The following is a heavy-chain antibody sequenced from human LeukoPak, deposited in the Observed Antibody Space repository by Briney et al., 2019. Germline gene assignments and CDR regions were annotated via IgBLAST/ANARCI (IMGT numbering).Heavy chain of an antibody. D-gene: IGHD1-26*01. CDR1: GGSFSGYY. Sequence: SETLSLTCAVYGGSFSGYYWSWIRQPPGKGLEWIGEINHSGSTNYNPSLKSRVTISVDTSKNQFSLKLSSVTAADTAVYYCARGPDPGKVGAAIYYYYGMDVWGQGTTVTVSS. J-gene: IGHJ6*02. V-gene: IGHV4-34*01. CDR3: ARGPDPGKVGAAIYYYYGMDV. CDR2: INHSGST.